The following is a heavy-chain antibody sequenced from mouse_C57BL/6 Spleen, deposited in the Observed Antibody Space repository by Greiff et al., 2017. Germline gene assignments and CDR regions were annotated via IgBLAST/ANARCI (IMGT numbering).Heavy chain of an antibody. CDR3: ARDWGDY. J-gene: IGHJ4*01. V-gene: IGHV5-4*01. CDR2: ISDGGSYT. Sequence: EVKLVESGGGLVKPGGSLKLSCAASGFTFSSYAMSWVRQTPEKRLEWVATISDGGSYTYYPDNVKGRFTISRDNAKNNLYLQMRHLKSEDTAMYYCARDWGDYWGQGTSVTVSS. CDR1: GFTFSSYA.